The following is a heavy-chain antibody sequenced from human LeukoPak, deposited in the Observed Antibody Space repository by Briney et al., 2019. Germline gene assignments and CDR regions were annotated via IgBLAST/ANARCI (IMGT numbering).Heavy chain of an antibody. CDR2: IKEDESAK. CDR1: GFIFTDHW. J-gene: IGHJ4*02. D-gene: IGHD3-16*01. Sequence: GGSLRLSCAASGFIFTDHWMSWVRQAPGKGLEWVANIKEDESAKFYADSVRGRFTISRDNAKNSLYLQMNNLRVEDTAVYCCARAVDVADYWGRGTLVTVSS. V-gene: IGHV3-7*01. CDR3: ARAVDVADY.